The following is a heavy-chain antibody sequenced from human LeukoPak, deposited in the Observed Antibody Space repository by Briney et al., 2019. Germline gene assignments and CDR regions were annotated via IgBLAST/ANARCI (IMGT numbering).Heavy chain of an antibody. Sequence: PGGSLRLSCAASGFTFSNHGMNWVRQAPGKGLEWVSGISPGGDTPYYADSVRGRFTISRDNSKNTLYLQMNSLRAEDTAVYYCAKTVNGDYSDYWGQGTLVTVSS. V-gene: IGHV3-23*01. CDR2: ISPGGDTP. J-gene: IGHJ4*02. CDR3: AKTVNGDYSDY. CDR1: GFTFSNHG. D-gene: IGHD4-17*01.